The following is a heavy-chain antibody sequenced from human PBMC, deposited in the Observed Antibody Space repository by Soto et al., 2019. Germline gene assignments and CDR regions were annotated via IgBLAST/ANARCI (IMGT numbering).Heavy chain of an antibody. Sequence: QVQLVQSGAEVKEPGASVKLSCKASGYTFTTYYMHWVRQAPGQGLEWMGIINPTSGKTGYARKFQGRVTMTGDTSTSTGYMELRSLTSEDTAVYFCARDLRCSDVSCYKTFDSWGQGALVTVSS. D-gene: IGHD2-15*01. CDR3: ARDLRCSDVSCYKTFDS. CDR2: INPTSGKT. J-gene: IGHJ4*02. V-gene: IGHV1-46*01. CDR1: GYTFTTYY.